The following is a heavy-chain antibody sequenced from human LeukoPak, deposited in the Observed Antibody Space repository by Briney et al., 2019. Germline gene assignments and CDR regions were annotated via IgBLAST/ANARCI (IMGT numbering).Heavy chain of an antibody. D-gene: IGHD5-12*01. Sequence: GSVKVSCKASGYTFTSYDINWVRQATGQGLEWMGWMNPNSGNTGYAQKFQGRVTMTRNTSISTAYMELSSLRSEDTAVYYCARGSTVDTVATPLKYWGQGTLVSVSS. V-gene: IGHV1-8*01. CDR3: ARGSTVDTVATPLKY. J-gene: IGHJ4*02. CDR1: GYTFTSYD. CDR2: MNPNSGNT.